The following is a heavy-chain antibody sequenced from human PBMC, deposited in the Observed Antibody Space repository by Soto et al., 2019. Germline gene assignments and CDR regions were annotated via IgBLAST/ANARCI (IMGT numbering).Heavy chain of an antibody. CDR2: IYGGGRT. CDR3: CGPSTVTINWFFYL. CDR1: GFTVSSNY. Sequence: EVQLVESGGGLVQPGGSLRLSCAASGFTVSSNYMSWVRQAPGKGLEWVSIIYGGGRTNYADSVKGRFTVSRDNYKNTLYLQMNGLRAEDTAMYYCCGPSTVTINWFFYLWGRGTLVTVSS. J-gene: IGHJ2*01. D-gene: IGHD4-17*01. V-gene: IGHV3-66*01.